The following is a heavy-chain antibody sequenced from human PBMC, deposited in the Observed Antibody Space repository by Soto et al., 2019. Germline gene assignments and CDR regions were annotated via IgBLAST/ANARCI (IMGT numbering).Heavy chain of an antibody. J-gene: IGHJ6*02. CDR1: GGTFSSYA. CDR2: IIPIFGTA. Sequence: QVQLVQSGAEVKKPGSLVKVSCKASGGTFSSYAISWVRQAPGQGLEWMGGIIPIFGTANYAQKFQGRVTITADKSTSTAYMELSSLRSEDTAVYYCARGTYYYDSSGYYYGHPEANYYYYGMDVWGQGTTVTVSS. CDR3: ARGTYYYDSSGYYYGHPEANYYYYGMDV. D-gene: IGHD3-22*01. V-gene: IGHV1-69*06.